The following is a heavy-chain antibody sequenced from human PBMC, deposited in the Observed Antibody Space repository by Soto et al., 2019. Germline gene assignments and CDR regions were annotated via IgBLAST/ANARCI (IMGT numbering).Heavy chain of an antibody. D-gene: IGHD3-10*01. Sequence: LRLSCAASGFTFSSYSMNWVRQAPGKGLEWVSSISSSSSYIYYADSVKGRFTISRDNAKNSLYLQMNSLRAEDTAVYYCASGETRYYYYYGMDVWGQGTTVTVSS. CDR2: ISSSSSYI. V-gene: IGHV3-21*01. J-gene: IGHJ6*02. CDR1: GFTFSSYS. CDR3: ASGETRYYYYYGMDV.